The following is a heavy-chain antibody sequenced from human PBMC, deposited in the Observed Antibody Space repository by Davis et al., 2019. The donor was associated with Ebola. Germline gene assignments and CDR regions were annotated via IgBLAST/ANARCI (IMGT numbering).Heavy chain of an antibody. CDR3: AKDTSNVWFDV. J-gene: IGHJ3*01. D-gene: IGHD6-19*01. CDR1: WFVFSSYV. CDR2: LGLSADT. V-gene: IGHV3-23*01. Sequence: PGGSLRLSCAASWFVFSSYVMSWVRRAPGKGLEWVSTLGLSADTYYAASVKGRFTISRDNSKNTLHLQMDSLRVEDTAIYYCAKDTSNVWFDVWGQGTMVTVSS.